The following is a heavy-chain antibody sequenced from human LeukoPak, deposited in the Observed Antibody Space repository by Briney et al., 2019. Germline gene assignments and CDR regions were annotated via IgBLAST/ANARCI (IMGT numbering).Heavy chain of an antibody. J-gene: IGHJ4*02. D-gene: IGHD5-18*01. V-gene: IGHV1-2*02. CDR1: GYTFTGYY. Sequence: ASVKVSCKASGYTFTGYYVHWVRQAPGQGLEWMGWINPNSGGTNYAQKFQGRVTMTRDTSISTAYMELSRLRSDDTAVYYCARMGGYSYTYYFDYWGQGTLVTVSS. CDR2: INPNSGGT. CDR3: ARMGGYSYTYYFDY.